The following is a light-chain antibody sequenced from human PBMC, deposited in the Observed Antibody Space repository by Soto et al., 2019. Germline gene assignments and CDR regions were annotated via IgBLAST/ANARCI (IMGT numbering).Light chain of an antibody. CDR2: GYT. J-gene: IGLJ3*02. Sequence: QSVLTQPPAVSGAPGQRVTISCTGSSSNIGAHYDVHWYQQFPGTAPSLLIYGYTNRPSGVSDRFSGSKSGTSASLAITGLQADDEADYHCQSYDSSLSGWVFGGGTKLTVL. CDR3: QSYDSSLSGWV. CDR1: SSNIGAHYD. V-gene: IGLV1-40*01.